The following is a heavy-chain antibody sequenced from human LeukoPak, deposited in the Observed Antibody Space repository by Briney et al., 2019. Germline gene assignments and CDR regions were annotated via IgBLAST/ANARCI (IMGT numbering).Heavy chain of an antibody. D-gene: IGHD2-2*01. CDR2: IGSDGST. J-gene: IGHJ2*01. V-gene: IGHV3-23*01. CDR3: AKVGPSRIVVPAAYWYFDL. Sequence: GGSLRLSCVASGMSFSGYAMSWVRQAPGKGLEWVSGIGSDGSTHYAESVKGRFAISRDNSKNTLYLHMNSLRAEDTAVYYCAKVGPSRIVVPAAYWYFDLWGRGTLVTVSS. CDR1: GMSFSGYA.